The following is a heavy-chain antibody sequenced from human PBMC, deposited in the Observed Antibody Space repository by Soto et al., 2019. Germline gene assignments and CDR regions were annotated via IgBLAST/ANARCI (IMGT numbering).Heavy chain of an antibody. V-gene: IGHV1-69*01. D-gene: IGHD4-17*01. CDR1: GGSVNSHA. CDR3: ARSRNVAEFNDYGGNYHGFDI. J-gene: IGHJ3*02. CDR2: IIPMFGTP. Sequence: QVQLEQSGAEVKKAGSSVKVSCKAFGGSVNSHAISWVRQAPGQGIEWMGGIIPMFGTPTYAQRFQAGVTISADESTSTVYLDLSSLRSEDTAMYYCARSRNVAEFNDYGGNYHGFDIWGQGTMVTVSS.